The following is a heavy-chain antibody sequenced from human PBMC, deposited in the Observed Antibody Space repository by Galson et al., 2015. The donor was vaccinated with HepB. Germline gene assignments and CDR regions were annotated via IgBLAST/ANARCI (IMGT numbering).Heavy chain of an antibody. CDR1: GFTFSSYA. CDR3: AKVPLRFLEWLPPRRNWYFDL. CDR2: ISGSGGST. J-gene: IGHJ2*01. D-gene: IGHD3-3*01. V-gene: IGHV3-23*01. Sequence: SLRLSCAASGFTFSSYAMSWVHQAPGKGLEWVSAISGSGGSTYYADSVKGRFTISRDNSKNTLYLQMNSLRAEDTAVYYCAKVPLRFLEWLPPRRNWYFDLWGRGTLATVSS.